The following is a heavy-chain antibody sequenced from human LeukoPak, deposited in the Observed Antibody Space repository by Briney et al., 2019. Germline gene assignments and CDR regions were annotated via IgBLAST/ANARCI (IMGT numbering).Heavy chain of an antibody. CDR2: ISYDGSNK. CDR3: AGGSLGKYYFDY. Sequence: PGGSLRLSCAASGFTFSSYAMHWVRQAPGKGLEWVSVISYDGSNKYYADSVKGRFTISRDNCKNTLYLQMNSLRAEDTAVYYCAGGSLGKYYFDYWGQGTLVTVSS. CDR1: GFTFSSYA. J-gene: IGHJ4*02. V-gene: IGHV3-30-3*01. D-gene: IGHD3-10*01.